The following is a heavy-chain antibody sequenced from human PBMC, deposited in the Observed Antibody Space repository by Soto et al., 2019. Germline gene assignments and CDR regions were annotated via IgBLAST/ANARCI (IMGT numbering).Heavy chain of an antibody. CDR1: GFTFNTYW. Sequence: EVQLVESGGGLVQPGGSLRLSCAASGFTFNTYWLHWVRQAPGKGLVWVSRVNMDGSTTTYADSVKGRFTISRDNAKDTVYLQMDRLRDEDTAVYYCARGAEGQWLVDYWGQGTLVTVSS. CDR3: ARGAEGQWLVDY. D-gene: IGHD6-19*01. V-gene: IGHV3-74*01. CDR2: VNMDGSTT. J-gene: IGHJ4*02.